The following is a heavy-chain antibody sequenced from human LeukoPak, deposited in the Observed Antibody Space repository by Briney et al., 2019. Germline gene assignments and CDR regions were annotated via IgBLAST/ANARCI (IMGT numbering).Heavy chain of an antibody. CDR3: ARVAYDSSGYYGD. CDR2: ISSSSSYI. V-gene: IGHV3-21*01. J-gene: IGHJ4*02. Sequence: GGSLRLSCAASGFTFSRYSMNWVRQAPGKGLEWVSSISSSSSYIYYANSVKGRFTVSRDNAKNSLFLQISSLRVEDTAVYYCARVAYDSSGYYGDWGQGTLVTVSS. CDR1: GFTFSRYS. D-gene: IGHD3-22*01.